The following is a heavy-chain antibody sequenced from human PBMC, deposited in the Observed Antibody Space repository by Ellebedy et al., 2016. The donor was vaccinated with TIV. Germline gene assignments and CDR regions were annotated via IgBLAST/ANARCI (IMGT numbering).Heavy chain of an antibody. Sequence: PGGSLRLSCAASGFSFSDYWMSLVRQSRGKGLKWVATLKQDGGEKFYVDSVKGRFTISRDNAKNSVYLQMDSVRGEDTAVYYCARGWWDYGVWGQGTQVTVSS. V-gene: IGHV3-7*01. CDR3: ARGWWDYGV. D-gene: IGHD4/OR15-4a*01. CDR2: LKQDGGEK. J-gene: IGHJ4*02. CDR1: GFSFSDYW.